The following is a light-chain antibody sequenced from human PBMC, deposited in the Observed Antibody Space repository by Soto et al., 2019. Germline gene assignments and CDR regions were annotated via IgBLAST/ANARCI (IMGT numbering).Light chain of an antibody. V-gene: IGKV3-20*01. Sequence: EIVLTQSPGTLSLSPGERATLSCRASQSVSSSYLAWYQQKPGQAPRLLIYGASSRATSTPNSFSGRASRTYSTPTSSRLQPEDAAVYYWQQYGSPPRTFGQGTKVDIK. J-gene: IGKJ1*01. CDR1: QSVSSSY. CDR2: GAS. CDR3: QQYGSPPRT.